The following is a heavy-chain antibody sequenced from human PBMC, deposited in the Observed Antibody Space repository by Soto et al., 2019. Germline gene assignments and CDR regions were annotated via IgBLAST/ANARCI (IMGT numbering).Heavy chain of an antibody. Sequence: ASVKVSCKVSGYTLTELSMHWVRQAPGKGLEWMGWFDAYNGKTIYAQKLQGRVTMTTDTSTSTAYMELRSLRSDDTAVYYCARDVFFNWFDPWGQGTLVTVSS. V-gene: IGHV1-24*01. D-gene: IGHD2-21*01. CDR1: GYTLTELS. J-gene: IGHJ5*02. CDR3: ARDVFFNWFDP. CDR2: FDAYNGKT.